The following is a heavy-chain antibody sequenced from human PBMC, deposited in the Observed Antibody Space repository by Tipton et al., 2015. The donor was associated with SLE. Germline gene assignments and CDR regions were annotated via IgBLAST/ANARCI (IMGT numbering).Heavy chain of an antibody. Sequence: LRLSCAVSDYSISSGYYWGWIRQPPGKGLEWIGSIYHSGSTYYNPSLKSRVTISVDTSKNQFSLKLSSVTAADTAVYYCARDPSANHYYMDVWGKGTTVTVSS. CDR3: ARDPSANHYYMDV. CDR2: IYHSGST. CDR1: DYSISSGYY. V-gene: IGHV4-38-2*02. J-gene: IGHJ6*03.